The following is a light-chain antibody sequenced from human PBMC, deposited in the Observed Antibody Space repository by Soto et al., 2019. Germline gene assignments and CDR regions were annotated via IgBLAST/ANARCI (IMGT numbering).Light chain of an antibody. CDR2: XVS. CDR1: SSDIGDTHY. V-gene: IGLV2-8*01. CDR3: SSYAGRDTVV. J-gene: IGLJ1*01. Sequence: QSVLTQPPSASGSPGQSVTVSCTGTSSDIGDTHYFSWYQQHPGKAPKLMVYXVSKXXSGVPDRFPGSKSGNTASLTVSGLLAEDEGDYYCSSYAGRDTVVFGSGTKVTVL.